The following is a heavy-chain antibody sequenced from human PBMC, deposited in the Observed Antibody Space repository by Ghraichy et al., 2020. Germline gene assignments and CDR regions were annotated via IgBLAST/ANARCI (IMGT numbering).Heavy chain of an antibody. V-gene: IGHV5-51*01. CDR3: ARPQPGDYSGPIDY. J-gene: IGHJ4*02. Sequence: GESLNISCKGSGYTFANYWIAWVRQMPGKGLEWMGIIYPGDSDTRYSPSFLGQVTISVDKSISTAYLQWSSLKASDTAMYYCARPQPGDYSGPIDYWGQGTLVTVSS. D-gene: IGHD4-17*01. CDR1: GYTFANYW. CDR2: IYPGDSDT.